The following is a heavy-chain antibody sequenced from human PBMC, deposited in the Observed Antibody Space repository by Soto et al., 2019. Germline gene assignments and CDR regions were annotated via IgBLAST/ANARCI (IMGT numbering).Heavy chain of an antibody. CDR2: INHSGST. J-gene: IGHJ3*02. V-gene: IGHV4-34*01. Sequence: SETLSLTCAVYGGSFSGYYWSWIRQPPGKGLEWIGEINHSGSTNYNPSLKSRVTISVDTSKNQFSLKLSSVTAADTAVYYCARAKSDYGDYFAFDIWGQGTMVTVSS. CDR3: ARAKSDYGDYFAFDI. CDR1: GGSFSGYY. D-gene: IGHD4-17*01.